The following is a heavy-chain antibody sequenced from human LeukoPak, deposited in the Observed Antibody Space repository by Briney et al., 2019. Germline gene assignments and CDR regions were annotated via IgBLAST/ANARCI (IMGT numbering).Heavy chain of an antibody. CDR3: ARVRGSFFDY. Sequence: GGALRLSCAASGFTFSAYSMNWVRQAPGKGLEWVSSITTSSSSIYYADSVKGRFTISRDNAKNSLYLQMSSLRAEDTAVYYCARVRGSFFDYWGQGTLVTVSS. J-gene: IGHJ4*02. CDR1: GFTFSAYS. D-gene: IGHD3-10*01. V-gene: IGHV3-21*01. CDR2: ITTSSSSI.